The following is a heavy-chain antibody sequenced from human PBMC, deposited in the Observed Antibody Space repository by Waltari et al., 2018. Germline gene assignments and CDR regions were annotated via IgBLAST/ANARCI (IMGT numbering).Heavy chain of an antibody. CDR3: ARGAGYSSGWIDY. V-gene: IGHV1-2*06. Sequence: QVQLVQSGAEVKKPGASVKVSCKASGYTFTGYYMHWVRQAPGQGLEWMGRINPHSGGTNYAQKFQGRVTMTRDTSISTAYRELSRLRSDDTAVYYCARGAGYSSGWIDYWGQGTLVTVSS. CDR1: GYTFTGYY. D-gene: IGHD6-19*01. CDR2: INPHSGGT. J-gene: IGHJ4*02.